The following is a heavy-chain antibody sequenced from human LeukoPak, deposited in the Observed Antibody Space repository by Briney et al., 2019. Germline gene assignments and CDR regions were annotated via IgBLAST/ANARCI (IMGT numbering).Heavy chain of an antibody. CDR1: GFTFRSYG. V-gene: IGHV3-33*01. J-gene: IGHJ4*02. Sequence: GGSLRLSCAASGFTFRSYGMQWVRQAPGKGLEGVAVIWNDSTQKYYADSVKGRFTISKDNSRNALNLQMDSLRAEDTAVYYCARWGSGGLTLDYWGQGTLVTVSS. CDR3: ARWGSGGLTLDY. D-gene: IGHD3-10*01. CDR2: IWNDSTQK.